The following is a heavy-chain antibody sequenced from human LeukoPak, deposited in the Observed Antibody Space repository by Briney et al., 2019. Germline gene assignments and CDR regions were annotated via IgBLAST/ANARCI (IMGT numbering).Heavy chain of an antibody. CDR1: GGSFSGYY. D-gene: IGHD6-13*01. CDR3: ARKRGSGAAAGPIGPIDY. J-gene: IGHJ4*02. Sequence: PSETLSLTCAVYGGSFSGYYWSWIRQPPGKGLEWIGEINHSGSTNYNPSLKSRVTILVDTSKNQFSLKLRSVTAADTAVYYCARKRGSGAAAGPIGPIDYWGQGTLVTVSS. V-gene: IGHV4-34*01. CDR2: INHSGST.